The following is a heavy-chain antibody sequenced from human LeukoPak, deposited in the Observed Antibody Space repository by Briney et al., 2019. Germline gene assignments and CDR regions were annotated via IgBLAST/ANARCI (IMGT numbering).Heavy chain of an antibody. V-gene: IGHV3-48*03. CDR1: AFTSSSYE. J-gene: IGHJ6*02. CDR3: ARHRMVRGSPSPDYYGMDV. D-gene: IGHD3-10*01. CDR2: ISSSGSTI. Sequence: GGSLRLSCAASAFTSSSYEMNWVRQAPGEGLEWVSYISSSGSTIYYADSVKGRFTITRDNAKNSLYLQMNSLRAEDTAVYYCARHRMVRGSPSPDYYGMDVWGQGTTVTVSS.